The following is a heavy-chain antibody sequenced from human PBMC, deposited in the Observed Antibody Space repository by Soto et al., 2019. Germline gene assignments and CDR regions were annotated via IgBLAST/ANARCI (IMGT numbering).Heavy chain of an antibody. J-gene: IGHJ6*03. CDR3: AGTTSHQWYYMDV. V-gene: IGHV6-1*01. D-gene: IGHD1-7*01. CDR2: TYYRSRWYN. Sequence: QVQLQESGPGLVKPSQTLSLTCAISGDSVSSNSAAWNWIRLSPSRGLEWLARTYYRSRWYNDYAVSVRSRITVNPDTPKNQFSLQLTSVTPEDTAVYYCAGTTSHQWYYMDVWGKGTTVTVSS. CDR1: GDSVSSNSAA.